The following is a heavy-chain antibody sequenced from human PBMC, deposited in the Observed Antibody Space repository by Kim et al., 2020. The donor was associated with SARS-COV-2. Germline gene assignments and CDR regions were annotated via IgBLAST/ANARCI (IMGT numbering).Heavy chain of an antibody. D-gene: IGHD6-19*01. V-gene: IGHV3-23*01. CDR3: AKDVRQWLVRSYFDY. J-gene: IGHJ4*02. Sequence: DSVKGRFTISRDNSKNTLYLQMNSLRAEDTAVYYCAKDVRQWLVRSYFDYWGQGTLVTVSS.